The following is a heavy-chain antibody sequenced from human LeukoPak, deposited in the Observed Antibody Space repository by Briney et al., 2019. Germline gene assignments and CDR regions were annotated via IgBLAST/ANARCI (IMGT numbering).Heavy chain of an antibody. CDR3: AREPFWSGYFSNLHFDY. D-gene: IGHD3-3*01. Sequence: AGGSLRLSCAASEFTFSSYNMNWVRQAPGKGLEWVSFISSSSKYIYYADSVKGRFTISRDNAKNSLYLQMNSLRAEDTAVYYCAREPFWSGYFSNLHFDYWGRGTLVTVSS. V-gene: IGHV3-21*01. J-gene: IGHJ4*02. CDR2: ISSSSKYI. CDR1: EFTFSSYN.